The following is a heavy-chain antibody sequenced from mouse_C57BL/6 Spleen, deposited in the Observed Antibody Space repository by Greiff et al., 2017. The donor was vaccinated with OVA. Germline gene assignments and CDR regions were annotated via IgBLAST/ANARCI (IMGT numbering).Heavy chain of an antibody. CDR2: IDPNSGGT. D-gene: IGHD1-1*02. J-gene: IGHJ2*01. CDR3: ARGVAVDY. V-gene: IGHV1-72*01. Sequence: QVQLQQSGAELVKPGASVKLSFTSYWMHWVKQRPGRGLEWIGRIDPNSGGTKYNEKFKSKATLTVDKPSSTAYMQLSSLTSEDSAVYYCARGVAVDYWGQGTTLTVSS. CDR1: TSYW.